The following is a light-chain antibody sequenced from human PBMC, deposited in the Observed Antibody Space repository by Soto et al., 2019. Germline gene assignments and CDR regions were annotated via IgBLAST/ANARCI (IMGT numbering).Light chain of an antibody. J-gene: IGKJ4*01. CDR2: GTS. Sequence: EIVMTQSPVTLSVSPGERATLSCRASQNISRSLAWYQQKPGQGPSLLIYGTSTRAGGVPARFSGSGSGTDFALTITSLQAEDFATYYCQQLRMYPSTFGGGTKVDI. V-gene: IGKV3-15*01. CDR3: QQLRMYPST. CDR1: QNISRS.